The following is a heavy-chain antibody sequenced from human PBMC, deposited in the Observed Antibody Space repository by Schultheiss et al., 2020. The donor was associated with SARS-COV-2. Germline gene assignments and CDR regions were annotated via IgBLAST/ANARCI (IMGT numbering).Heavy chain of an antibody. D-gene: IGHD6-13*01. CDR2: INAGNGNT. J-gene: IGHJ4*02. Sequence: GESLKISCAASGYTFTSYAMHWVRQAPGQRLEWMGWINAGNGNTKYSQKFQGRVTITRDTSASTAYMELSSLRSEDTAVYYCAREYGRTAAGMVWGQGTLVTVSS. CDR1: GYTFTSYA. V-gene: IGHV1-3*01. CDR3: AREYGRTAAGMV.